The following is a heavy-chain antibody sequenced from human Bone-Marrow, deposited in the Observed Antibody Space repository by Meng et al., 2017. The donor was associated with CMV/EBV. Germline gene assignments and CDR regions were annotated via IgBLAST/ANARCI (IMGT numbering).Heavy chain of an antibody. Sequence: GGSLRLSCAASGFTFSTYGMNWVRQAPGKGLEWVSSITIRSSYKYYADSMKGRFTISRDNAKNSLYLQMNSLRVEDTAAYYCARSPSSSPNYYGMDVWGQGNTVTVSS. J-gene: IGHJ6*02. CDR2: ITIRSSYK. V-gene: IGHV3-21*01. D-gene: IGHD6-6*01. CDR3: ARSPSSSPNYYGMDV. CDR1: GFTFSTYG.